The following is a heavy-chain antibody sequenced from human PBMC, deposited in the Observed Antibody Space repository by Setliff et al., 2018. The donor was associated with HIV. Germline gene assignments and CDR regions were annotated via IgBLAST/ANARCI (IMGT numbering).Heavy chain of an antibody. CDR3: TSLDF. CDR2: ISDTSSVI. V-gene: IGHV3-48*01. CDR1: GFTFSKYN. Sequence: QAGGSLRLSCAASGFTFSKYNMNWVRHVPGKGLEWVSYISDTSSVIYYADSVKGRFTISRDNAKNSLFLQMDSLRAEDTAVYYCTSLDFWGLGTLVTVSS. J-gene: IGHJ4*02.